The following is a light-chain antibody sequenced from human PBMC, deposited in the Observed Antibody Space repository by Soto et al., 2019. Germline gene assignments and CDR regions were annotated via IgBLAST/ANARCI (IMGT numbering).Light chain of an antibody. CDR1: QSVGSSY. CDR2: GAS. J-gene: IGKJ2*01. Sequence: EIVLTQSPGTLSLSPGERATLSCRASQSVGSSYLAWYQQKLGQAPRLLIYGASSRDTGIPDRFSGSGSGTDFTLTISRLEPEDFAVYYCQQYGTSPPYTFGQGTKLDIK. CDR3: QQYGTSPPYT. V-gene: IGKV3-20*01.